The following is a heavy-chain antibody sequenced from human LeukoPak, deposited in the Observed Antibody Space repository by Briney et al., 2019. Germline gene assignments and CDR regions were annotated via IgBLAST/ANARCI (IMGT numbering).Heavy chain of an antibody. CDR1: GYSISSGYY. V-gene: IGHV4-38-2*02. Sequence: SETLSLTCTVSGYSISSGYYWGWIRQPPGKGLEWIGSIYHSGSTYYNPSLESRVTISIDTSKNQFSLKLSSVTAADTAVYYCVRLSVVSPHRYFDLWGRGTLVTVSS. D-gene: IGHD4-23*01. J-gene: IGHJ2*01. CDR2: IYHSGST. CDR3: VRLSVVSPHRYFDL.